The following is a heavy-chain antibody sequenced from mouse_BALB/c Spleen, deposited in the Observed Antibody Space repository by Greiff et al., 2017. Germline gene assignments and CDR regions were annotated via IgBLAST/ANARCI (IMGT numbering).Heavy chain of an antibody. CDR3: ARDWDVYAMDY. J-gene: IGHJ4*01. CDR1: GYTFTSYV. CDR2: INPYNDGT. V-gene: IGHV1-14*01. Sequence: EVKLMESGPELVKPGASVKMSCKASGYTFTSYVMHWVKQKPGQGLEWIGYINPYNDGTKYNEKFKGKATLTSDKSSSTAYMELSSLTSEDSAVYYCARDWDVYAMDYWGQGTSVTVSS. D-gene: IGHD4-1*01.